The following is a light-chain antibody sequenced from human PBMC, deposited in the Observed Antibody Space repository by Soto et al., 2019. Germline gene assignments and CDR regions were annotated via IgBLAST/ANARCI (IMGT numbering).Light chain of an antibody. Sequence: DIQLTQSPSFLSASVGDRVTIPCRAGKGVNNYLAGYQQKPGKAPKFLIYAAPTLQSGVPSRFSGSGSGTEFTLTISSLQPEDFATYYCQQLNTYPITFGQGTRLEIK. J-gene: IGKJ5*01. CDR3: QQLNTYPIT. CDR2: AAP. V-gene: IGKV1-9*01. CDR1: KGVNNY.